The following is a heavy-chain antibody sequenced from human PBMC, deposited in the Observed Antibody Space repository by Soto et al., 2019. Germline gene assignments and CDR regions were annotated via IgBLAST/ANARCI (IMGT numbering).Heavy chain of an antibody. CDR3: AKKGANYYGSGRTPYGMDV. CDR2: ISYDGSNK. D-gene: IGHD3-10*01. Sequence: QVQLVESGGGVVQPGRSLRLSCAASGFTFSSYAMHWVRQAPGKGLEWVAVISYDGSNKYYADSVKGRFTISRDNSKNTLYLQMNSLRAEDTAVYYCAKKGANYYGSGRTPYGMDVWGQGTTVTVSS. V-gene: IGHV3-30-3*02. CDR1: GFTFSSYA. J-gene: IGHJ6*02.